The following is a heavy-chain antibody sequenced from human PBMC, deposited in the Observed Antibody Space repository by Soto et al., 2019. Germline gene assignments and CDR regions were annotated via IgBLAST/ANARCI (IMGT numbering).Heavy chain of an antibody. CDR1: GFTFSDYG. D-gene: IGHD2-8*01. J-gene: IGHJ3*01. V-gene: IGHV3-33*01. CDR3: ARSPTSQGVRGAFDL. Sequence: QVQLVESGGGVVQPGRSLRLSCAASGFTFSDYGLHWVRQAPGKGLEWVALIWYDGSLKYYTQSVKGLFTVSRDNAKNTLYLQMLSLRDEDTAVYFCARSPTSQGVRGAFDLWGQGTAVTVSS. CDR2: IWYDGSLK.